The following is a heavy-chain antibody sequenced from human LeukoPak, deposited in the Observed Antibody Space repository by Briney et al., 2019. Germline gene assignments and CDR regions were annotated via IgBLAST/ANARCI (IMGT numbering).Heavy chain of an antibody. V-gene: IGHV3-21*01. Sequence: PGGSLRLSCAASGFTFSSYSMTWVRQAPGKGLEWVSSISSSSSYIYYADSVKGRFTISRDNAKNSLYLQMNSLRAEDTAVYYCARGLLGGAFDIWGQGTMVTVSS. CDR1: GFTFSSYS. CDR2: ISSSSSYI. D-gene: IGHD3-16*01. CDR3: ARGLLGGAFDI. J-gene: IGHJ3*02.